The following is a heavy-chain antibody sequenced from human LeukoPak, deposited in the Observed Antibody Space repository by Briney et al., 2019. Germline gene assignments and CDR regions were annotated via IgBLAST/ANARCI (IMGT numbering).Heavy chain of an antibody. CDR3: ARARVRGVSFFAY. V-gene: IGHV3-30*15. J-gene: IGHJ4*02. CDR2: ISYDGSNE. D-gene: IGHD2-21*01. Sequence: GGSLRLSCEASGFTFSTYAMHWVRQAPGKGLEWVSEISYDGSNEYYADSVKGRFTISRGKSKNTLYLQMSSLTAEDSAVYYCARARVRGVSFFAYWGQGTLVTVSS. CDR1: GFTFSTYA.